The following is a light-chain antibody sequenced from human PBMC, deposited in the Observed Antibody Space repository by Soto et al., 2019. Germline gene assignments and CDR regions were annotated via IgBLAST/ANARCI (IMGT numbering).Light chain of an antibody. CDR1: QTISSY. CDR3: QQSFRTLWT. V-gene: IGKV1-39*01. CDR2: AAS. J-gene: IGKJ1*01. Sequence: DIQMTQSPSSLSASVGDRVTITCRASQTISSYLNWYQQKPGKAPKLLIYAASSLHSGVPSRFSGSGSGTDFTLTISSLQPEDFATYYCQQSFRTLWTFGQGTKVEIK.